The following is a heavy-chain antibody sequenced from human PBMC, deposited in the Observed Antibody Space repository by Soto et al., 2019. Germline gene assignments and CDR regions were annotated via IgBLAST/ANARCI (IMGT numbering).Heavy chain of an antibody. CDR2: ISADKGNT. CDR1: DFTFYNYG. V-gene: IGHV1-18*01. CDR3: ASRSGQLPYYFDY. J-gene: IGHJ4*02. D-gene: IGHD6-6*01. Sequence: QVQLVQSGAEVKKPGASVRVSCKASDFTFYNYGITWLRQAPGQGLEWMGWISADKGNTNYAQKLQGRVTMTRDTSSRTAYMELRSLRSDDTAVYYCASRSGQLPYYFDYWGQGTLVTVSS.